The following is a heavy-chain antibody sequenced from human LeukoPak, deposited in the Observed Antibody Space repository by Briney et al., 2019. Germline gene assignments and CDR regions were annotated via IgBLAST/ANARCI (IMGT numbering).Heavy chain of an antibody. D-gene: IGHD3-22*01. CDR2: ISAYNGNT. V-gene: IGHV1-18*01. J-gene: IGHJ4*02. CDR3: ARDSPSLGYYYD. Sequence: ASVKVSCKASGYTFTSYGISWVRQAPGQGLEWMGWISAYNGNTNYAQKLQGRVTMTTDTSTSTAYMELRSPRSDDTAVYYCARDSPSLGYYYDWGQGTLVTVSS. CDR1: GYTFTSYG.